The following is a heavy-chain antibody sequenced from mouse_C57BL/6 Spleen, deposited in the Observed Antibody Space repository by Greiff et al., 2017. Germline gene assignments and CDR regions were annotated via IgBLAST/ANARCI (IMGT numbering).Heavy chain of an antibody. D-gene: IGHD2-3*01. CDR2: IWSDGST. CDR1: GFSLTSYG. V-gene: IGHV2-6-1*01. CDR3: ARHDGYSYYYAMDY. J-gene: IGHJ4*01. Sequence: VKLMESGPGLVAPSQSLSITCTVSGFSLTSYGVHWVRQPPGKGLEWLVVIWSDGSTTYNSALKSRLSISKDNSKSQVFLKMNSLQTDDTAMYYCARHDGYSYYYAMDYWGQGTSVTVSS.